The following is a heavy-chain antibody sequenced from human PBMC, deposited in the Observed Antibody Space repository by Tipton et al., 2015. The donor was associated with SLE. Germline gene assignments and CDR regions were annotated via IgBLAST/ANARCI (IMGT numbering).Heavy chain of an antibody. CDR2: IYPGESET. D-gene: IGHD2/OR15-2a*01. Sequence: VQLVQSGAEVKKSGESLKISCQASGYSFTSYWIVWVRQMPGKGLEWMGIIYPGESETRYSPSFQGQVTISADNSISTAFLQWDSLKVSDTGVYYCARADTFYSSFHIWGQGTVVTVSS. V-gene: IGHV5-51*03. CDR3: ARADTFYSSFHI. CDR1: GYSFTSYW. J-gene: IGHJ3*02.